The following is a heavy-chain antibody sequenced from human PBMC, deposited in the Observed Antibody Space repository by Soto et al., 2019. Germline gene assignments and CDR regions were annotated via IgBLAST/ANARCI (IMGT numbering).Heavy chain of an antibody. D-gene: IGHD2-15*01. J-gene: IGHJ6*03. CDR3: QAELGYCSGGSCYPLADYYYYMDV. CDR1: GFTFGDYA. CDR2: IRSKAYGGTT. Sequence: GGSLRLPCTASGFTFGDYAMSWLRQAPGKGLEWVGFIRSKAYGGTTEYAASVKGRFTISRDDSKSIAYLQMNSLKTEDTAVYYCQAELGYCSGGSCYPLADYYYYMDVWGKGTTVTVSS. V-gene: IGHV3-49*03.